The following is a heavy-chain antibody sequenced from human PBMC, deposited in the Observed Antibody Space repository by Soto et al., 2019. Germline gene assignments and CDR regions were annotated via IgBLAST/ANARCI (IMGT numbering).Heavy chain of an antibody. D-gene: IGHD3-3*01. CDR1: GFTFSNSD. CDR3: VKIEPPMVLLYRFYYYYGMDV. J-gene: IGHJ6*02. CDR2: VSWNGSRT. V-gene: IGHV3-35*01. Sequence: HPGGSLRLSCAASGFTFSNSDMNWVHQAPGKGLEWVSGVSWNGSRTHYADSVKGRFIISRDNSRNTLYLQTNSLRAEDTAVYYCVKIEPPMVLLYRFYYYYGMDVWGQGTTVTVSS.